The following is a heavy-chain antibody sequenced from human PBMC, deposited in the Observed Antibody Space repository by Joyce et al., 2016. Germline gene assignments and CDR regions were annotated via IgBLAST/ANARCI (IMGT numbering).Heavy chain of an antibody. CDR3: ARLAYYDLSTIYPPVGAFYGMDV. J-gene: IGHJ6*02. Sequence: QVRLQESGPGLVKPSETLSLTCAVSGFSVSTGYYWGWIRQPPGKGLEWIGIGVHTGRGSANPSLKSRVTVSVDTSKNQFSLNLTSVTAADTATYYCARLAYYDLSTIYPPVGAFYGMDVWGQGTTVTVSS. CDR2: GVHTGRG. V-gene: IGHV4-38-2*01. CDR1: GFSVSTGYY. D-gene: IGHD3/OR15-3a*01.